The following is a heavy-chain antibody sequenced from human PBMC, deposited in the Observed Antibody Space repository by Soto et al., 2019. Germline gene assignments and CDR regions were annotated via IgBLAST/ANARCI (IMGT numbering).Heavy chain of an antibody. CDR3: ARGGSQTDH. Sequence: GGSLRLSCAASGFTFSGSAMHWVRQASGKGLEWVGRIRSKANSYATAYAATVKGRFTISRDNSKNTLYLQMNSLRAEDTAVYYCARGGSQTDHWGQGTLVTVSS. J-gene: IGHJ5*02. CDR2: IRSKANSYAT. V-gene: IGHV3-73*01. D-gene: IGHD1-26*01. CDR1: GFTFSGSA.